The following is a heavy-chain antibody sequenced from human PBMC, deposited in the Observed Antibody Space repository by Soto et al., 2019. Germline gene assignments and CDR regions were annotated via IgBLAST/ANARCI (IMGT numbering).Heavy chain of an antibody. CDR3: ARDLYCSGGSCSNWYFDL. D-gene: IGHD2-15*01. J-gene: IGHJ2*01. Sequence: GGSLRLSCAASGFTFSSYSMNWVRQAPGKGLEWVSSISSSSSYIYYADSVKGRFTISRDNAKNSLYLQMNSLRAEDTAVYYFARDLYCSGGSCSNWYFDLWGRGTLVTVSS. CDR2: ISSSSSYI. V-gene: IGHV3-21*01. CDR1: GFTFSSYS.